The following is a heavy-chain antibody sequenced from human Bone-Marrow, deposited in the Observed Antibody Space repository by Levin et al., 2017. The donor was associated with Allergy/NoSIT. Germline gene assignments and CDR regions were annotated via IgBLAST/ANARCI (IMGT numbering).Heavy chain of an antibody. V-gene: IGHV5-51*01. D-gene: IGHD3-10*01. J-gene: IGHJ4*02. CDR3: ARQVWFGELSAYFDH. CDR2: IYPGDSDT. CDR1: GYSFTNYW. Sequence: GESLKISCKSSGYSFTNYWIGWVRQMPGKGLEWMGIIYPGDSDTRYSPSFQGQVTISADRSISTAYLQWSSLKASETAMYYCARQVWFGELSAYFDHWGQGTLVTVSS.